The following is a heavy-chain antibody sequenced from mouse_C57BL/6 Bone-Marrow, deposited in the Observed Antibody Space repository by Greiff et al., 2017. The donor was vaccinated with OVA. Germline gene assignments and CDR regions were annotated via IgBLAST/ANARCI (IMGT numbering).Heavy chain of an antibody. Sequence: VMLVESGPGLVAPSQSLSITCTVSGFSLTSYGVDWVRQPPGKGLEWLGVIWGGGSTNYNSALMSRMSISKDNSKSQVFLKMNRLQTDDTAMYYCAKHEGPSYYSNSYAMDYWGQGASGTVSS. CDR1: GFSLTSYG. CDR3: AKHEGPSYYSNSYAMDY. CDR2: IWGGGST. D-gene: IGHD2-5*01. V-gene: IGHV2-9*01. J-gene: IGHJ4*01.